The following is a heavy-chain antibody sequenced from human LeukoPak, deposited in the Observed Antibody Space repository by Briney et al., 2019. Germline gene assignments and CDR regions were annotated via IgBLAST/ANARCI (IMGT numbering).Heavy chain of an antibody. CDR3: AKDRYRYSSSRIDY. V-gene: IGHV3-23*01. CDR1: GFTFSSYA. D-gene: IGHD6-13*01. CDR2: ISGSGGST. Sequence: HPGGSLRLSCAASGFTFSSYAMSWVRQAPGKGLEWVSAISGSGGSTYYADSVKGRFTISRDNSKNTPYLQMSSLRAEDTAVYYCAKDRYRYSSSRIDYWGQGTLVTVSS. J-gene: IGHJ4*02.